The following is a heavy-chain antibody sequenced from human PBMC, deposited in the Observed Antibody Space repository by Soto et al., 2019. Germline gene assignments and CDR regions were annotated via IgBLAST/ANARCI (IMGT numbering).Heavy chain of an antibody. CDR1: GGTFNTYA. V-gene: IGHV1-69*06. Sequence: QVQLVQSGAEVKKAGSSVKVSCKASGGTFNTYAITWVRQAPGQWLEWLGGIIPVFGKSNHAQKFQGRVTVTADISTSNTYMELSSLRSDDTAIYYCARADLLLWFGRGLNSYFAMDVWGQGTTVTVSS. D-gene: IGHD3-10*01. J-gene: IGHJ6*02. CDR3: ARADLLLWFGRGLNSYFAMDV. CDR2: IIPVFGKS.